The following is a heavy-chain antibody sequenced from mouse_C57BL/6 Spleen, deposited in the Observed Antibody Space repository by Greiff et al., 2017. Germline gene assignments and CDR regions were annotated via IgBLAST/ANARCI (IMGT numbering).Heavy chain of an antibody. D-gene: IGHD1-1*01. V-gene: IGHV1-82*01. CDR3: ARHYYGSIYYFDY. CDR2: IYPGDGDT. CDR1: GYAFSSSW. Sequence: VQLQQSGPELVKPGASVKISCKASGYAFSSSWMNWVKQRPGKGLEWIGRIYPGDGDTNYNGKFKGKATLTADKSSSTAYMQLSSLTSEDSAVYFCARHYYGSIYYFDYWGQGTTLTVSS. J-gene: IGHJ2*01.